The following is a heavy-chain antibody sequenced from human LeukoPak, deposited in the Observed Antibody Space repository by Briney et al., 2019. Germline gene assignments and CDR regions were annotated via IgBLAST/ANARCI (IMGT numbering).Heavy chain of an antibody. CDR3: ARGRFGFLWGCWFDP. D-gene: IGHD3-10*01. CDR2: ISYDGSNE. CDR1: GFTFSSYV. V-gene: IGHV3-30*04. J-gene: IGHJ5*02. Sequence: GGSLRLSCAASGFTFSSYVMHWVRQAPGKGLEWVAIISYDGSNEYYADSVKGRFTISRDNSKNTLYLQMNSLRAADTAVYYCARGRFGFLWGCWFDPWGQGTLVTVSS.